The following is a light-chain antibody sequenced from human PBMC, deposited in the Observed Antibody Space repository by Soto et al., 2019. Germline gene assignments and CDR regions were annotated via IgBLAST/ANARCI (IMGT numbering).Light chain of an antibody. Sequence: EIVMTQSPATLSASPGERATLSCRASQSVSTNLAWHQQKPGQAPRLLIYGASTRATDIPARFSGSGSGTEFTLTISSLQSEDFAVYYCQQYNNWPPITFGQGKRLEIK. CDR1: QSVSTN. V-gene: IGKV3-15*01. J-gene: IGKJ5*01. CDR3: QQYNNWPPIT. CDR2: GAS.